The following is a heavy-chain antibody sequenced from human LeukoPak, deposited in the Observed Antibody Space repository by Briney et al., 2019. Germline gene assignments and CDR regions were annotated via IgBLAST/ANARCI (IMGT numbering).Heavy chain of an antibody. CDR3: AKDRRELLTAVEAFDI. Sequence: GGSLRLSCAASGFTFSSYAMSWVRQAPGKGLEWVSAISSSGGSTYYADSVKSRFTISRDNSKNTLYLQMNSLRAEDTAVYYCAKDRRELLTAVEAFDIWGQGAMVTVSS. CDR1: GFTFSSYA. J-gene: IGHJ3*02. V-gene: IGHV3-23*01. CDR2: ISSSGGST. D-gene: IGHD1-26*01.